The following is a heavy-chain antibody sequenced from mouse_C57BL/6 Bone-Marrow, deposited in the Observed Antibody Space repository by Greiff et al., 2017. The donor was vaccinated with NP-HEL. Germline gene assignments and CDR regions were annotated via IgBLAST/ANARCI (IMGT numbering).Heavy chain of an antibody. V-gene: IGHV5-17*01. Sequence: EVKLVESGGGLVKPGGSLKLSCAASGFTFSDYGMHWVRQAPEKGLEWVAYISSGSSTIYYADTVKGRFTISRDNAKNTLFLQIPSLRSEDTAMYYCARRTTVVATDYAMDYWGQGTSVTVSS. CDR2: ISSGSSTI. D-gene: IGHD1-1*01. CDR3: ARRTTVVATDYAMDY. J-gene: IGHJ4*01. CDR1: GFTFSDYG.